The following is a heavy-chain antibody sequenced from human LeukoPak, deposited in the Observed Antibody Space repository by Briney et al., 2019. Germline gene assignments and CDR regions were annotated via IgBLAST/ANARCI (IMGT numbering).Heavy chain of an antibody. CDR1: GFTFSSYG. D-gene: IGHD1-20*01. CDR3: ARGITPDY. CDR2: IWYDGSNK. Sequence: GGSLRLSCAVSGFTFSSYGMHWVRQAPGKGLEWVAVIWYDGSNKYYADSVKGRFTISRDNAKNSLYLQMNSLRAEDTALYHCARGITPDYWGQGTLVTVSS. V-gene: IGHV3-33*01. J-gene: IGHJ4*02.